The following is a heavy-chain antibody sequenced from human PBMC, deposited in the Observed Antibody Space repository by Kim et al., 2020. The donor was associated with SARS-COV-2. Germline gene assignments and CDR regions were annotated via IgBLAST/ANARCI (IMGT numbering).Heavy chain of an antibody. CDR1: GGSFSGYY. V-gene: IGHV4-34*01. CDR2: INHSGST. D-gene: IGHD3-10*01. Sequence: SETLSLTCAVYGGSFSGYYWSWIRQPPGKGLEWIGEINHSGSTNYNPSLKSRVTISVDTSKNQFSLKLSSVTAADTAVYYCARSGPSMGRSGYFDYWGQGTLVTVSS. J-gene: IGHJ4*02. CDR3: ARSGPSMGRSGYFDY.